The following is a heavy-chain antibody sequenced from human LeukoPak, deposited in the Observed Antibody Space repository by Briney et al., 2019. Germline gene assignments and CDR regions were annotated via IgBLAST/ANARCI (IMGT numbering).Heavy chain of an antibody. V-gene: IGHV3-7*05. CDR1: VFPLRNYW. CDR3: ARASKPWLQLT. J-gene: IGHJ5*02. CDR2: IKEDGSEK. Sequence: HPGGSLRLSCTASVFPLRNYWEIWLRQAQGKGREWVGNIKEDGSEKRYADSVRGRFTISRDNAQTSIYLQMNSLRAEDTAVYYCARASKPWLQLTWGQGTLVTVSS. D-gene: IGHD5-24*01.